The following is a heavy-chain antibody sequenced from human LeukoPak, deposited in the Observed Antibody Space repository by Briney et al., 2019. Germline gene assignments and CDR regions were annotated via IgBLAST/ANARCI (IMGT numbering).Heavy chain of an antibody. CDR3: ARDTIAAAVNWFDP. D-gene: IGHD6-13*01. CDR1: GYTFTSYA. J-gene: IGHJ5*02. CDR2: INTNTGNP. Sequence: GASVKVSCKASGYTFTSYAMNWVRQAPGQGLEWMGWINTNTGNPTYAQGFTGRFVFSLDTSVSTAYLQISSLKAEDTAVYYCARDTIAAAVNWFDPWGQGTLVTVSS. V-gene: IGHV7-4-1*02.